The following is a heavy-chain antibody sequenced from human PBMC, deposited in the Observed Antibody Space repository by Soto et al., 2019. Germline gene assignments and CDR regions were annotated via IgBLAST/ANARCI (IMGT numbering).Heavy chain of an antibody. CDR1: GGSISSYY. V-gene: IGHV4-59*01. J-gene: IGHJ5*02. CDR2: IYYSGST. Sequence: SETLSLTCTVSGGSISSYYWSWIRQPPGKGLEWIGYIYYSGSTHYNPSLESRVTISIDLSNNQFSLNLSSVTAADTAVYYCAGALSYSSSWSSFPDPWGQGTLVTVSS. CDR3: AGALSYSSSWSSFPDP. D-gene: IGHD6-13*01.